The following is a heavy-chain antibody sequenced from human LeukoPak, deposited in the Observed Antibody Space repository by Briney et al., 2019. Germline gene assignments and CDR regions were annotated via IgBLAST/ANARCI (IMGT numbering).Heavy chain of an antibody. D-gene: IGHD6-19*01. J-gene: IGHJ4*02. Sequence: GGSLRLSCAASGFTVSSNFMSWVRQAPGRGLEWVSVIYSGGTTYYADSVKGRFTVSRDDSKNTLYLQMSSLRAEDTAVYFCARGISTSGWLDYWGQGTLVTVSS. CDR2: IYSGGTT. V-gene: IGHV3-53*01. CDR1: GFTVSSNF. CDR3: ARGISTSGWLDY.